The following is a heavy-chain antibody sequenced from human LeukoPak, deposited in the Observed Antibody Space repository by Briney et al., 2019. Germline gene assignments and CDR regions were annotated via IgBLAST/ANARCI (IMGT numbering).Heavy chain of an antibody. CDR3: ARGDPYSSSWYLGWFDP. CDR1: GGSISSYY. CDR2: IYYSGST. D-gene: IGHD6-13*01. J-gene: IGHJ5*02. Sequence: SETLSLTCTVSGGSISSYYWSWIRQPPGKGLEWMGYIYYSGSTNYNPSLKSRVTISVDTSKNQFSLRLSSVTAADTAVYYCARGDPYSSSWYLGWFDPWGQGTLVTVSS. V-gene: IGHV4-59*08.